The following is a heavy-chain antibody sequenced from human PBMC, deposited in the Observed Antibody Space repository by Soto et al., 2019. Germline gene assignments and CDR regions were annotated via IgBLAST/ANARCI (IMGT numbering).Heavy chain of an antibody. V-gene: IGHV1-18*01. Sequence: ASVKVSCKASGYTFTSYGISWVRQAPGQGLEWIGWISAYNGNTNYAQKLQGRVTMTTDTSTSTAYMELRSLRSDDTAVYYCARDGNRQFQQLAYFDYWGQGTLVTVSS. CDR3: ARDGNRQFQQLAYFDY. J-gene: IGHJ4*02. CDR1: GYTFTSYG. CDR2: ISAYNGNT. D-gene: IGHD6-6*01.